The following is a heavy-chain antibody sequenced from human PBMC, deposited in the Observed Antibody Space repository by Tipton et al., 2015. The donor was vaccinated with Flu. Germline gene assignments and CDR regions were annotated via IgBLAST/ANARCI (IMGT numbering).Heavy chain of an antibody. D-gene: IGHD3-10*01. CDR3: AQARFFYFDY. CDR1: GGSIVSTTYY. CDR2: IYSTGNT. J-gene: IGHJ4*02. V-gene: IGHV4-39*07. Sequence: SLTCFVSGGSIVSTTYYWGWIRQSPGKGLEWIGSIYSTGNTFYSPSLQSRVSISLDTSKNHFSLKLRSVTAADTALYYCAQARFFYFDYWGQGTLVTVSS.